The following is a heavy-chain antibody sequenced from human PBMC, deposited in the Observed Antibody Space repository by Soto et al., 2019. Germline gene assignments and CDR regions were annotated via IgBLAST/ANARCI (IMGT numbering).Heavy chain of an antibody. CDR2: ISSSGSTI. Sequence: EVQLVESGGGLVQPGGSLRLSCAASGFTFSSYEMNWVRQAPGKGLEWVSYISSSGSTIYYADSVKGRFTISRDNAKNSLYLQMNSLRAEDTAVYYCARERDIPPHDMDVWGQGTTVTVSS. CDR3: ARERDIPPHDMDV. D-gene: IGHD2-15*01. CDR1: GFTFSSYE. J-gene: IGHJ6*02. V-gene: IGHV3-48*03.